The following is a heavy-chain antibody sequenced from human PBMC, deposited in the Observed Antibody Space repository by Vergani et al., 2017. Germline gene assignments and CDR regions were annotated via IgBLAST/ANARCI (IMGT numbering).Heavy chain of an antibody. CDR3: ARDSPYYYDSSGYYPVYGMDV. D-gene: IGHD3-22*01. CDR1: GFTFSSYG. Sequence: QVQLVESRGGVVQPGRSLRLSCAASGFTFSSYGMHWVRQAPGKGLEWVAVIWYDGSNKYYADSVKGRFTISRDNSKNTLYLQMNSLRAEDTAVYYCARDSPYYYDSSGYYPVYGMDVWGQGTTVTVSS. J-gene: IGHJ6*02. V-gene: IGHV3-33*08. CDR2: IWYDGSNK.